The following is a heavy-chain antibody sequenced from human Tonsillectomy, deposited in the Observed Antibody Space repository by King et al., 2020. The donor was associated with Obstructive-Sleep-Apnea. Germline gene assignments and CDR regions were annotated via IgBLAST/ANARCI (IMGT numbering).Heavy chain of an antibody. CDR2: IWHSGST. CDR3: ARYYTTGWAENWFDP. CDR1: GGSISSKNW. V-gene: IGHV4-4*02. Sequence: VQLQESGPGLVKPSGTLSLTCAVSGGSISSKNWWSWVRQPPGKGLEWIGEIWHSGSTNYNPSLKSRVTISVDKSKNQFSLKLSSVTAADTAVYYCARYYTTGWAENWFDPWDQGTLVTVSS. J-gene: IGHJ5*02. D-gene: IGHD6-19*01.